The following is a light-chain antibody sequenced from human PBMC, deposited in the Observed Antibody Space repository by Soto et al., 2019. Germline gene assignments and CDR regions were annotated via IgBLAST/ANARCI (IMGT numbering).Light chain of an antibody. J-gene: IGLJ2*01. Sequence: QSALTQPASVSGSPGQSITISCTGTSSDTAGYNYVSWYQQHPGKAPKLMIYEVSNRPSGVSNRFSGSQSGNTASLTISGLQAEDEADYYCCSYAGGYVFEVIFGGGTQLTVL. CDR2: EVS. CDR1: SSDTAGYNY. CDR3: CSYAGGYVFEVI. V-gene: IGLV2-14*01.